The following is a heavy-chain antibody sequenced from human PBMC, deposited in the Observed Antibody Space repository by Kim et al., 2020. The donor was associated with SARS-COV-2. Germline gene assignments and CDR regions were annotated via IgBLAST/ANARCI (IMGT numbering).Heavy chain of an antibody. Sequence: ASVKVSCKASGYTFTGYYMHWVRQAPGQGLEWMGRINPNSGGTNYAQKFQGRVTMTRDTSISTAYMELSRLRSDDTAVYYCARWFGEIRGFDYWGQGTLVTVSS. CDR3: ARWFGEIRGFDY. CDR1: GYTFTGYY. V-gene: IGHV1-2*06. D-gene: IGHD3-10*01. CDR2: INPNSGGT. J-gene: IGHJ4*02.